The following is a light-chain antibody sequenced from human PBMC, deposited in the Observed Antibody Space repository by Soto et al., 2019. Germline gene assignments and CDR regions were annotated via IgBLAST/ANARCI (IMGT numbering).Light chain of an antibody. Sequence: QSVLTQPPSASGSPGQSVTISCTGTSSDVGGYNYVSWYHQHPGKAPKLIIYEVYKRPSGVPDRFSGSKSGNTAALTVSGLQAEDEADYYCSSYVGTNSYVFGTGTKLTVL. CDR2: EVY. V-gene: IGLV2-8*01. CDR3: SSYVGTNSYV. CDR1: SSDVGGYNY. J-gene: IGLJ1*01.